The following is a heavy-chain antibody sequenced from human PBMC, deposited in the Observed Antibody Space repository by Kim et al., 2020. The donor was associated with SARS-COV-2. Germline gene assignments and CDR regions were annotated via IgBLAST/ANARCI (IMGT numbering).Heavy chain of an antibody. V-gene: IGHV3-23*01. CDR1: GLTLRSYA. D-gene: IGHD3-22*01. CDR3: VXSVTXXDRSXXCTXXDH. Sequence: GGSLRLSYAASGLTLRSYAMNWVRQGPGKGLXWVSSXTRGGXPYYADSVKGRFTXPRDXXKDTXXVQXXILRAXDTGXXYCVXSVTXXDRSXXCTXXDHWXXGT. CDR2: XTRGGXP. J-gene: IGHJ4*02.